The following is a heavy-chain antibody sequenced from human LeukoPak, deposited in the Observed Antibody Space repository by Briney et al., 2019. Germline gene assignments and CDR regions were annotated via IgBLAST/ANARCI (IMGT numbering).Heavy chain of an antibody. V-gene: IGHV3-74*01. CDR3: ARGAKNVRFLEWLSAEYFDY. CDR1: GFTFSSYW. J-gene: IGHJ4*02. Sequence: GGSLRLSCAASGFTFSSYWMHWVRQAPWKGLVWVSRINSDGSSTSYADSVKGRFTLSRDNAKNTMYLQMNSLRAEDTAVYYCARGAKNVRFLEWLSAEYFDYWGQGTLVTVSS. CDR2: INSDGSST. D-gene: IGHD3-3*01.